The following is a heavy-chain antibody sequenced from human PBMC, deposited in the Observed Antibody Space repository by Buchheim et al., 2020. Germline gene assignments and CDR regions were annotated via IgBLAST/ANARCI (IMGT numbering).Heavy chain of an antibody. V-gene: IGHV3-7*01. J-gene: IGHJ4*02. CDR3: ARDSHCSGGSCYSIPVY. Sequence: EVQLVESGGGLVQPGGSLRLSCAASGFTFSSYRMSWVRQAPGKGLEWVANIKQDGSEKYYVDSVKGRFTISRDNAKNSLYLQMNSLRAEDTAVYYCARDSHCSGGSCYSIPVYWGQGTL. CDR2: IKQDGSEK. D-gene: IGHD2-15*01. CDR1: GFTFSSYR.